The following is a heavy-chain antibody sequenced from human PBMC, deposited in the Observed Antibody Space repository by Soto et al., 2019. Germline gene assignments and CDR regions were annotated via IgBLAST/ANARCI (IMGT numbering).Heavy chain of an antibody. V-gene: IGHV3-11*01. CDR1: GFTFSDYY. CDR2: ISSSGSTI. Sequence: SLRLSCAASGFTFSDYYMSWIRQAPGKGLEWVSYISSSGSTIYYADSVKGRFTISRDNAKNSLYLQMNSLRAEDTAVYYCARDSRYNPYSSSPANWFDPWGQGTLVTVSS. J-gene: IGHJ5*02. CDR3: ARDSRYNPYSSSPANWFDP. D-gene: IGHD6-6*01.